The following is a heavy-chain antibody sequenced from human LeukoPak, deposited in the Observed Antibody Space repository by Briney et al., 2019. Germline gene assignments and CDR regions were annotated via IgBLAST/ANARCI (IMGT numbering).Heavy chain of an antibody. D-gene: IGHD6-13*01. CDR2: IYYSGST. J-gene: IGHJ6*02. CDR1: GGSISSDY. V-gene: IGHV4-59*08. CDR3: ARHMKGRGYSSSWYYYGMDV. Sequence: SETLSLTCTVSGGSISSDYWSWIRQPPGKGLEWIGYIYYSGSTNYNPSLKSRVTISVDTSKNQFSLKLSSVTAADTAVYYCARHMKGRGYSSSWYYYGMDVWGQGTTVTVSS.